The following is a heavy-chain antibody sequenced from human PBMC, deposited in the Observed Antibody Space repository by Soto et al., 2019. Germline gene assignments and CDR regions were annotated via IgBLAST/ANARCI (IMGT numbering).Heavy chain of an antibody. CDR2: FDPEDGET. CDR1: GYTLTELS. J-gene: IGHJ3*02. CDR3: ATTTPINPWSGYSLDAFDI. V-gene: IGHV1-24*01. Sequence: QVQLVQSGAEVKKPGASVKVSCKVSGYTLTELSMHWVRQAPGKGLEWMGGFDPEDGETIYAQKFQGRVTMTEDTSTDTAYMELSSLRSEDTAVYYCATTTPINPWSGYSLDAFDIWGQGTMVTVSS. D-gene: IGHD3-3*01.